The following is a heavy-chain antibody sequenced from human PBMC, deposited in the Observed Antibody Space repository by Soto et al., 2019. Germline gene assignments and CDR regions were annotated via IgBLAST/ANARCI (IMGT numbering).Heavy chain of an antibody. CDR2: MGPDGSST. Sequence: EVQVVESGGGLVQPGGSLRLSCAASGISFSRYWTHWVRQAPGMGLERVSRMGPDGSSTSYADSVKGRFSISRDDAKNTLSLQVNSLRADDTAVYYCAVHGDYDAFNFWGQGTVVTVSS. D-gene: IGHD4-17*01. V-gene: IGHV3-74*01. CDR3: AVHGDYDAFNF. CDR1: GISFSRYW. J-gene: IGHJ3*01.